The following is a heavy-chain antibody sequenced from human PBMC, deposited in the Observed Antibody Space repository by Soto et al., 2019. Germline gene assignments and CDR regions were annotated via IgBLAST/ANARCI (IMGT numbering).Heavy chain of an antibody. J-gene: IGHJ4*02. CDR1: GGGFNSYA. Sequence: QVQLVQSGAEVKKPGSSVQVSCKASGGGFNSYAFSWVRQAPGQGLEWMGALIPSFGTANYAQKFQCRVTITAHASTTIAYIDRSSLSPVDTAMYFCARAGECSGGSCYCFILDYCGQGTQFPVSS. V-gene: IGHV1-69*01. CDR2: LIPSFGTA. CDR3: ARAGECSGGSCYCFILDY. D-gene: IGHD2-15*01.